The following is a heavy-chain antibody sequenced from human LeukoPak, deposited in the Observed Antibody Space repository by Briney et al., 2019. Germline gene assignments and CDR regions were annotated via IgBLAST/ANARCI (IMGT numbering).Heavy chain of an antibody. D-gene: IGHD3-10*01. CDR3: AKDDGSGTTDY. J-gene: IGHJ4*02. V-gene: IGHV3-23*01. CDR2: ISGSGGST. CDR1: GFTFSSYA. Sequence: GGSLRLSCAASGFTFSSYAMNWVRQAPGKGLEWVSAISGSGGSTYYADSVKGRFTTSRDNSKNTLYLRMKSLRADDTAVYYCAKDDGSGTTDYWGQGTLVTASS.